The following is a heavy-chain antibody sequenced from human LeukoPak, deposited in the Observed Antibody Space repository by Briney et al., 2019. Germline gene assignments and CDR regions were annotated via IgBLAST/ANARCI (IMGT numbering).Heavy chain of an antibody. CDR2: ISYDGSNK. D-gene: IGHD5-18*01. CDR1: GFTFSSYG. J-gene: IGHJ4*02. CDR3: AKGGGYSYGPSAPIDY. Sequence: GRSLRLSCAASGFTFSSYGMHWVPQAPGKGLEWVAVISYDGSNKYYADSVKGRFTISRDNSKNTLYLQMNSLRAEDTAVYYCAKGGGYSYGPSAPIDYWGQGTLVTVSS. V-gene: IGHV3-30*18.